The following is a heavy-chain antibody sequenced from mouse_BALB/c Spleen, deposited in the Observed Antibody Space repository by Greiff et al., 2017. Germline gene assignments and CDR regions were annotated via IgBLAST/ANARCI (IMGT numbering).Heavy chain of an antibody. CDR3: ERGITTATDGYYFDY. Sequence: EVHLVESGGGLVKPGGSLKLSCAASGFTFSSYAMSWVRQTPEKRLEWVASISSGGSTYYPDSVKGRFTISRDNARNTLYLQMSSLRSADTAMYYCERGITTATDGYYFDYWGQGTTLTVSS. CDR1: GFTFSSYA. D-gene: IGHD1-2*01. J-gene: IGHJ2*01. CDR2: ISSGGST. V-gene: IGHV5-6-5*01.